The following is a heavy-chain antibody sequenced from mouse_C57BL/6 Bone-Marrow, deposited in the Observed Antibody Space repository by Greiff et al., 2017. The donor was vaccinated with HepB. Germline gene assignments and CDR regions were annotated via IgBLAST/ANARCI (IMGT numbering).Heavy chain of an antibody. CDR3: ARDGDYYGSSFYWYFDV. Sequence: DVQLVESGGGLVQSGRSLRLSCATSGFTFSDFYMEWVRQAPGKGLEWIAASRNKANDYTTEYSASVKGRFIVSRDTSQSILYLQMNALRAEDTAIYYCARDGDYYGSSFYWYFDVWGTGTTVTVSS. D-gene: IGHD1-1*01. J-gene: IGHJ1*03. CDR2: SRNKANDYTT. V-gene: IGHV7-1*01. CDR1: GFTFSDFY.